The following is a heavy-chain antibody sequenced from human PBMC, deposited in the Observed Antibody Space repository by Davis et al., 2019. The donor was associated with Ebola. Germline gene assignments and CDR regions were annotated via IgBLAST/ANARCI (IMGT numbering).Heavy chain of an antibody. J-gene: IGHJ4*02. V-gene: IGHV3-23*01. D-gene: IGHD1-26*01. Sequence: PGGSLRLSCAASGFPFSSYGMTWVRQAPGKGLDWVSRISSNGATTYYADSVRGRFTISRDNSKNTLYLQMNSLRADDTAVYYCGGAWDWGQGTLVTVSS. CDR3: GGAWD. CDR2: ISSNGATT. CDR1: GFPFSSYG.